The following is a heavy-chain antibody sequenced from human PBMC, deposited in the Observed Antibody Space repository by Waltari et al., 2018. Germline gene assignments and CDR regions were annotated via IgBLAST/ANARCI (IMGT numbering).Heavy chain of an antibody. V-gene: IGHV4-4*02. CDR2: VHHSGKT. J-gene: IGHJ4*02. CDR1: GDSISGNYW. CDR3: AGDRAIGLFFDY. D-gene: IGHD2-2*01. Sequence: QVQLQESGQGLVKPSGNLSLTCAVSGDSISGNYWWSWVRQSPEKGLEWIGQVHHSGKTHYSPSLQSRGTISLDKPKNQFSLNLNSVTAADTAVYYCAGDRAIGLFFDYWGRGTLVTVSS.